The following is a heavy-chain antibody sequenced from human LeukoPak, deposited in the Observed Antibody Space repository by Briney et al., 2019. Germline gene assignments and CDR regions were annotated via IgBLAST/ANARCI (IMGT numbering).Heavy chain of an antibody. J-gene: IGHJ6*03. D-gene: IGHD2-2*01. V-gene: IGHV4-4*07. Sequence: TSETLSLTCTVSGGSISSYYWSWIRQPAGKGLEWIGRIYTSGSTNYNPSLKSRVTMSVDTSKNQFSLKLSSVTAADTAAYYCARDLRYCSSTSCRYYYYMDVWGKGTTVTVSS. CDR3: ARDLRYCSSTSCRYYYYMDV. CDR2: IYTSGST. CDR1: GGSISSYY.